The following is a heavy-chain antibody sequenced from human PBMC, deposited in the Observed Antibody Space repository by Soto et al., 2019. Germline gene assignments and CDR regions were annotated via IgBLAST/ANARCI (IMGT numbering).Heavy chain of an antibody. Sequence: GASVKLSCKASGGTFSSYAISWVRQSPGQGLEWLGGIIPIFGTANYAQKFQGRVTITADESTSTAYMELSSLRSEDTAVYYCARVGIVGLTGTTDYYYGMDVWGQGTTVTVSS. CDR1: GGTFSSYA. CDR3: ARVGIVGLTGTTDYYYGMDV. D-gene: IGHD1-20*01. V-gene: IGHV1-69*13. CDR2: IIPIFGTA. J-gene: IGHJ6*02.